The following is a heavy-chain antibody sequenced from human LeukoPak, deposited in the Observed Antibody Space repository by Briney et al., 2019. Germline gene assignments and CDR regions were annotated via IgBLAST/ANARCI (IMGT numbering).Heavy chain of an antibody. CDR3: ARETYYYYYMDV. Sequence: PSETLSLTCTVSGGSISSSSYYWGWIRQPPGKGLEWIGRIYTSGSTNYNPSLKSRVTISVDTSKNQFSLKLSSVTAADTAVYYCARETYYYYYMDVWGKGTTVTISS. CDR2: IYTSGST. V-gene: IGHV4-39*07. J-gene: IGHJ6*03. CDR1: GGSISSSSYY.